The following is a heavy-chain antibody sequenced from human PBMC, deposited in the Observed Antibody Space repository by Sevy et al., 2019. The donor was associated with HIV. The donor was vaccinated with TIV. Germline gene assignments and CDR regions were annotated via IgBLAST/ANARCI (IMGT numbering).Heavy chain of an antibody. CDR1: GGSISSGSYS. J-gene: IGHJ3*01. CDR3: ARDGGTVTSPGVFDV. D-gene: IGHD4-17*01. CDR2: IFHSGNT. V-gene: IGHV4-30-2*01. Sequence: SGTLSLTCAVSGGSISSGSYSWNWIRQPPGKGLEWIGYIFHSGNTYYNSSLKSRVTISVDSSKNQFSLKMTSVTAADTDGVYCARDGGTVTSPGVFDVWGQGTMVTVSS.